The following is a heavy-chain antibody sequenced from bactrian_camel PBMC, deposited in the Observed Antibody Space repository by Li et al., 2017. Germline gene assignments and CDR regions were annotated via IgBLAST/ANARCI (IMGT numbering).Heavy chain of an antibody. CDR2: IDTRGSV. Sequence: HVQLVESGGGSVQAGGSLRLSCEASGGTYSHYRSYCMAWFRQPPGKSREGVAAIDTRGSVTIADSVKGRFSISKDNAGSTLYLQMNDLRPEDTAMYFCAARSINTRDCVAGGPAEFGYWGQGTQVTVS. CDR1: GGTYSHYRSYC. V-gene: IGHV3S57*01. D-gene: IGHD1*01. J-gene: IGHJ6*01. CDR3: AARSINTRDCVAGGPAEFGY.